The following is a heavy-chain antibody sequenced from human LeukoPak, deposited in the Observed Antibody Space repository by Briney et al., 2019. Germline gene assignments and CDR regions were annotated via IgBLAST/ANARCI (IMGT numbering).Heavy chain of an antibody. CDR3: ARGTSSGWYSWFDP. Sequence: ASVKVSCKASGYTFTSYDINWVRQATGQGLEWMGWMNPNSGNTGYAQKFQGRVTMTRNTSISTAYVELSSLRSEDTAVYYCARGTSSGWYSWFDPWGQGTLVTVSS. D-gene: IGHD6-19*01. CDR2: MNPNSGNT. CDR1: GYTFTSYD. V-gene: IGHV1-8*01. J-gene: IGHJ5*02.